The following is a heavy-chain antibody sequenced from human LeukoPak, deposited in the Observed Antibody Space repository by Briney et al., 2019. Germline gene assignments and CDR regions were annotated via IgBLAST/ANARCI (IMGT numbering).Heavy chain of an antibody. CDR3: AKEPTTTDFWSGYSYYFDY. CDR2: ISGSGGST. Sequence: PGGSLRLFCAASGFTFSSYGMSWVRQAPGKGLEWVSAISGSGGSTYYADSVKGRFTISRDNSKNTLYLQMNSLRAVDTAVYYCAKEPTTTDFWSGYSYYFDYWGQGTLVTVSS. V-gene: IGHV3-23*01. CDR1: GFTFSSYG. J-gene: IGHJ4*02. D-gene: IGHD3-3*01.